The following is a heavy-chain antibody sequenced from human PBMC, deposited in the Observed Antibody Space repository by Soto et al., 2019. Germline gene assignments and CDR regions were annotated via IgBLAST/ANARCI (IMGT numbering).Heavy chain of an antibody. CDR2: ISGSGGST. CDR3: AKDPANWDWMTGGDV. J-gene: IGHJ6*02. D-gene: IGHD1-7*01. CDR1: GFTFSSYA. Sequence: GGSLRLSCAASGFTFSSYAMSWVRQAPGKGLEWVSAISGSGGSTYYADSVKGRFTISRDNSKNTLYLQMNSLRAEDTAVYYCAKDPANWDWMTGGDVWGQGTTVTVSS. V-gene: IGHV3-23*01.